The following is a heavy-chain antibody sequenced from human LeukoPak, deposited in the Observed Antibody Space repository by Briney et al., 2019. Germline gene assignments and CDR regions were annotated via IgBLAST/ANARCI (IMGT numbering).Heavy chain of an antibody. V-gene: IGHV4-61*02. Sequence: SQTLSLTCTVSGGSVSSSYYYWSWIRQPAGKGLEWIGRIYTTGSTNYNPSLNSRVTISVDTSKNQFSLKLNYVTAADTAVYYCARDKGGFDYWGQGTLVTVSS. CDR3: ARDKGGFDY. CDR2: IYTTGST. J-gene: IGHJ4*02. CDR1: GGSVSSSYYY.